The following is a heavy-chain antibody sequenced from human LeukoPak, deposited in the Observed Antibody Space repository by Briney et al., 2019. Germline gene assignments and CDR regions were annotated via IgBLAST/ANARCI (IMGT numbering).Heavy chain of an antibody. CDR2: ISSDTPNK. CDR1: GFPFSRYA. D-gene: IGHD3-16*01. CDR3: ARDLGGPDY. Sequence: PGGSLRLSCAASGFPFSRYAMNWIRPAPGEGLEWVSFISSDTPNKNYADSVKGRFTISRDNAKNSVYLQLNSLRAEDTAMYYCARDLGGPDYWGQGTLVTVSS. J-gene: IGHJ4*02. V-gene: IGHV3-21*01.